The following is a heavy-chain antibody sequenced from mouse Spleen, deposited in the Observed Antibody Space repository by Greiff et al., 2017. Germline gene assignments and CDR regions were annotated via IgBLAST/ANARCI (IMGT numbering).Heavy chain of an antibody. CDR3: ARQYYYGSSYGFAY. CDR1: GFTFSSYG. Sequence: EVKLMESGGGLVKPGGSLKLSCAASGFTFSSYGMSWVRQTPEKRLEWVATISGGGSYTYYPDSVKGRFTISRDNAKNNLYLQMSSLRSEDTALYYCARQYYYGSSYGFAYWGQGTLSLSLQ. D-gene: IGHD1-1*01. CDR2: ISGGGSYT. J-gene: IGHJ3*01. V-gene: IGHV5-9-2*01.